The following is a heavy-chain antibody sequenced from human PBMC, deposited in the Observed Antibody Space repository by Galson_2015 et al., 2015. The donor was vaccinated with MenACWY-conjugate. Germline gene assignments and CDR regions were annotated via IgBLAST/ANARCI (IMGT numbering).Heavy chain of an antibody. CDR2: IRDGGAAT. CDR3: AKDVYMDV. Sequence: SLRLSCAVSGFTFRRYAMSWVRQAPGTGLEWVAIIRDGGAATHYIDSVKGRFTISRDNSKNTLYLQMSRLRAEDTALYYCAKDVYMDVSGKGTTVAVSS. V-gene: IGHV3-23*01. CDR1: GFTFRRYA. J-gene: IGHJ6*03.